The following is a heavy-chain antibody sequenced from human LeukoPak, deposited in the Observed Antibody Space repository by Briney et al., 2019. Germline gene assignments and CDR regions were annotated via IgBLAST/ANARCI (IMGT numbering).Heavy chain of an antibody. J-gene: IGHJ4*02. CDR3: ARVDTVMAYYFDL. CDR1: GVTVSTNC. Sequence: QSGGSLRLSCAASGVTVSTNCMTWVRQAPGKGLEWVSTIYSGGTTYYADSVMGRFTISRHNSRNTLYLQMNSLRAEDTAVYYCARVDTVMAYYFDLWGQGTLVTVSS. D-gene: IGHD5-18*01. CDR2: IYSGGTT. V-gene: IGHV3-53*04.